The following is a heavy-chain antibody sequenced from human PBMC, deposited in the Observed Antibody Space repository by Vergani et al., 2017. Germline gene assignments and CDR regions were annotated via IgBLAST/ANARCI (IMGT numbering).Heavy chain of an antibody. Sequence: EVQLLESGGGLVQPGGSLRLSCAASGFTFSSYAMSWVRQAPGKGLEWVSAISGSGGSTYYADSVKCRFTISRDNPKNTLYLQMNSLRAEDTAVYYCAKVRILRLSNWFDPWGQGTLVTVSS. CDR1: GFTFSSYA. CDR2: ISGSGGST. V-gene: IGHV3-23*01. D-gene: IGHD4-17*01. CDR3: AKVRILRLSNWFDP. J-gene: IGHJ5*02.